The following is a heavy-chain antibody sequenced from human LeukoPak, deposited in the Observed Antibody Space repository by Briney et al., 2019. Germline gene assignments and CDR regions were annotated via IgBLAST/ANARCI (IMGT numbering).Heavy chain of an antibody. CDR3: AKAQLLWFGESPDY. D-gene: IGHD3-10*01. CDR1: GFTFSTYG. J-gene: IGHJ4*02. Sequence: GGSLRLSCAASGFTFSTYGMHWVRQAPGKGLEWVSYISSSGSTIYYADSVKGRFTISRDNSKNTLYLQMNSLRAEDTAVYYCAKAQLLWFGESPDYWGQGTLVTVSS. V-gene: IGHV3-48*01. CDR2: ISSSGSTI.